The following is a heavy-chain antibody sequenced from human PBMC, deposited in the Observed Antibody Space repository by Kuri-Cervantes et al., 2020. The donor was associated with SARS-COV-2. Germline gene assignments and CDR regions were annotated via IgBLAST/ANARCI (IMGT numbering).Heavy chain of an antibody. Sequence: SETLSLTCTVSGGSISSYYWSWIRQPPGKGLEWIGYIYYSGSTNYNPSLKSRVTISVDTSKNQFSLKLSSVTAADTAVYYCARCDSSGYYYRGFDYWGQGTLVTVSS. V-gene: IGHV4-59*01. CDR3: ARCDSSGYYYRGFDY. D-gene: IGHD3-22*01. CDR1: GGSISSYY. CDR2: IYYSGST. J-gene: IGHJ4*02.